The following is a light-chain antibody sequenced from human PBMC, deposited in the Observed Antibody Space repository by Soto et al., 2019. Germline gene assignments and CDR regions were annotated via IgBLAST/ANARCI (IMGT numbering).Light chain of an antibody. CDR3: QLCQPYGDSPPLN. CDR2: DAS. J-gene: IGKJ4*01. CDR1: QSVSYY. V-gene: IGKV3-20*01. Sequence: EIVLTQSPGTLSLSPGERATLSCRASQSVSYYLAWYQQKPGQAPRLLIYDASSRATGVPDRFSGSGFGTDFTLTISRLEPEDFEVYYCQLCQPYGDSPPLNFGGGTKVDIK.